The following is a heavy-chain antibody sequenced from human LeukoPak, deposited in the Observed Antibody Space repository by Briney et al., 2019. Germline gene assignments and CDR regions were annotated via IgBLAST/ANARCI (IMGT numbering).Heavy chain of an antibody. CDR2: INHSGST. Sequence: PSDTLSLTCAVYGGSFSGYYWSWIRQPPGKGLEWIGEINHSGSTNYNPSLKSRVTISVDTSKNQFSLKLSSVTAADTAVYYCARGARTHDYWGQGTLVTVSS. J-gene: IGHJ4*02. D-gene: IGHD1-14*01. CDR1: GGSFSGYY. V-gene: IGHV4-34*01. CDR3: ARGARTHDY.